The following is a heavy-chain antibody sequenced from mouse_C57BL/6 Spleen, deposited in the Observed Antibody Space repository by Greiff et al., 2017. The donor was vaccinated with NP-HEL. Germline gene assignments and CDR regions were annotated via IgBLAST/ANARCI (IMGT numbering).Heavy chain of an antibody. D-gene: IGHD1-1*01. CDR1: GYAFSSSW. CDR3: ARRGYGSSYEDAMDY. Sequence: VQLQQSGPELVKPGASVKISCKASGYAFSSSWMNWVKQRPGKGLEWIGRIYPGDGDTNYNGKFKGKATLTADKSSSPAYMQLSSLTSEDSAVYFCARRGYGSSYEDAMDYWGQGTSVTVSS. CDR2: IYPGDGDT. V-gene: IGHV1-82*01. J-gene: IGHJ4*01.